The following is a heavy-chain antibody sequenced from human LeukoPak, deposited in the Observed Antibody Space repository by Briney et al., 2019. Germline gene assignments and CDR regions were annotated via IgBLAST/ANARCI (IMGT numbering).Heavy chain of an antibody. V-gene: IGHV4-34*01. CDR2: TNHSGST. J-gene: IGHJ4*02. Sequence: SETLSLTCAVYGGSFSGYYWSWIRQPPGKGLEWIGETNHSGSTNYNPSLKSRVTISVDTSKNQFSLKLSSVTAADTAVYYCARSIAAAGLRFDYWGQGTLVTVSS. CDR1: GGSFSGYY. CDR3: ARSIAAAGLRFDY. D-gene: IGHD6-13*01.